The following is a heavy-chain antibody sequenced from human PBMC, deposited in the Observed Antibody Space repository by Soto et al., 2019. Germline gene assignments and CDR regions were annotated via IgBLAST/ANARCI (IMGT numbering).Heavy chain of an antibody. CDR2: IYYSGST. D-gene: IGHD4-17*01. CDR1: GGSISSSPYY. J-gene: IGHJ4*02. V-gene: IGHV4-61*05. CDR3: ARLEKLPFYGDYAYFDY. Sequence: SETLSLTCTVSGGSISSSPYYWGWIRQPPGKGLEWIGYIYYSGSTNYNPSLKSRVTISVDTSKNQFSLKLSSVTAADTAVYYCARLEKLPFYGDYAYFDYWGQGTLVTVSS.